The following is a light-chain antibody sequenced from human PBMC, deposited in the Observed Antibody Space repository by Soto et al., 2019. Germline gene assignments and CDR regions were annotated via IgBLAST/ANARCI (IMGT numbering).Light chain of an antibody. CDR2: GAS. Sequence: DIQLTQSPSFLSASVGDRVTITCRASQGIRSYLAWYQQRPGKAPELLIYGASTLQSGVPSRFSGSGSGTEFTLTISSLQPEDFASYYCQQLDRYPFTFGGGTKVEI. J-gene: IGKJ4*01. CDR1: QGIRSY. CDR3: QQLDRYPFT. V-gene: IGKV1-9*01.